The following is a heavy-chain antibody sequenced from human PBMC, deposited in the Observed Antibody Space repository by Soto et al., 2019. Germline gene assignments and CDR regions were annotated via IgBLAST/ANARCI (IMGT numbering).Heavy chain of an antibody. D-gene: IGHD4-17*01. CDR3: ARISMTTVPEEYYFDY. CDR1: GGSISSYY. Sequence: SETLSLTCTVSGGSISSYYWSWIRQPPGKGLEWIGYIYYSGSTNYNPSLKSRVTISVDTSKNQFSLKLSSVTAADTAVYYCARISMTTVPEEYYFDYWGQGTLVTVSS. CDR2: IYYSGST. V-gene: IGHV4-59*08. J-gene: IGHJ4*02.